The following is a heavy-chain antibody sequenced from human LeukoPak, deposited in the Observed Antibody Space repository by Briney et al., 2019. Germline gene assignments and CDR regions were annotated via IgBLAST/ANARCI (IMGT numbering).Heavy chain of an antibody. CDR3: ARDLPTHSTPDS. CDR2: IIPILGIA. V-gene: IGHV1-69*04. D-gene: IGHD2-2*01. J-gene: IGHJ4*02. Sequence: SVKVSCKASGGTFSSYTISWVPQAPGQGLEWMGRIIPILGIANYAQKLQGRVTITADKSTSTAYMELSSLRSEATAVYCGARDLPTHSTPDSWGQGTLVTVSS. CDR1: GGTFSSYT.